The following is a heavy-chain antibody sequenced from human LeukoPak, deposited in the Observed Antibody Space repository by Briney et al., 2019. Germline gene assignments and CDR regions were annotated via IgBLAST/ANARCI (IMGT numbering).Heavy chain of an antibody. V-gene: IGHV1-2*02. D-gene: IGHD2-2*01. CDR2: MNPNSGDT. J-gene: IGHJ4*02. CDR3: ARRPINCIITNCYVDY. CDR1: GYTFTGYY. Sequence: ASVTVSCKASGYTFTGYYMHWVRQAPGQGLEWMGWMNPNSGDTSYAREFQDRVTMTRDTSLSTAYMELSRLRSDDTAVYFCARRPINCIITNCYVDYWGQGTLVTVSS.